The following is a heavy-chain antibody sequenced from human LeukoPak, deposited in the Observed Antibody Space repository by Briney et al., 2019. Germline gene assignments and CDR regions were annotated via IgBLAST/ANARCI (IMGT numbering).Heavy chain of an antibody. V-gene: IGHV3-74*01. Sequence: GGSLRLSCAASGFTFSSYWMHWVRQAPGKGLVWVSRINSDGSSTSYADSVKGRLTISRDNAKNTLYLQMNSLRAEDTAGYYCARDQKALYYFDYWGQGTLGTVSS. CDR1: GFTFSSYW. CDR3: ARDQKALYYFDY. CDR2: INSDGSST. J-gene: IGHJ4*02.